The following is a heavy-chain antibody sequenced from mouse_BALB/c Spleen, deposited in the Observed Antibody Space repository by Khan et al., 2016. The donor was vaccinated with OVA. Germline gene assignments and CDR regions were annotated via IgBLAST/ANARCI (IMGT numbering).Heavy chain of an antibody. CDR2: IWGDGST. J-gene: IGHJ4*01. CDR3: ARTYYGNYREAMDY. D-gene: IGHD2-10*01. Sequence: VQLVESGPGLVAPSQSLSITCTVSGFSLNGYGVNWVRQPPGKGLEWLGMIWGDGSTVYNLAPKSSLSISKDKSKSQVFLQMKSLQTADTAMYYCARTYYGNYREAMDYWGQGTSVTVSS. CDR1: GFSLNGYG. V-gene: IGHV2-6-7*01.